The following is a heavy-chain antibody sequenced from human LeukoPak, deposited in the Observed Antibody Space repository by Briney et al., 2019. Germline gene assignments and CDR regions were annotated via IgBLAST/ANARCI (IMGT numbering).Heavy chain of an antibody. CDR2: IYYSGST. Sequence: PSETLSLTCTVSGGSVSSSSYFWGWIHQPPGKGLEWIGTIYYSGSTYYNPSLKSRVTISVDTSKNQFSLKLSSVTATDTAVYYCARHRSTMIIDYWGQGTLVTVSS. D-gene: IGHD3-16*01. CDR3: ARHRSTMIIDY. J-gene: IGHJ4*02. CDR1: GGSVSSSSYF. V-gene: IGHV4-39*01.